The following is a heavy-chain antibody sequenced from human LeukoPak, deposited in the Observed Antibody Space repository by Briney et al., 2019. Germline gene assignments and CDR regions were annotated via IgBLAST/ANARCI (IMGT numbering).Heavy chain of an antibody. CDR1: GYTLTELS. Sequence: ASVKVSCKVSGYTLTELSMHWVLQAPGKGLEWMGGFDPEDGETIYAQKFQGRVTMTEDTSTDTAYMELSSLRSEDTAVYYCATDLHQYQLLYVLGAVWGKGTTVTVSS. J-gene: IGHJ6*04. V-gene: IGHV1-24*01. CDR3: ATDLHQYQLLYVLGAV. CDR2: FDPEDGET. D-gene: IGHD2-2*02.